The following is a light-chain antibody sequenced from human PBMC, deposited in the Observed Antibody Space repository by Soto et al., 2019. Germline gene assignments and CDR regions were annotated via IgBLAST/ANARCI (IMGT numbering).Light chain of an antibody. CDR1: QSVSSPY. CDR2: GTS. CDR3: QQYDYSPRT. Sequence: EVVLTQSPGTLSLSPGERATLSCRASQSVSSPYLAWYQQRPGQAPRLLIYGTSTRATGIPDRFSGSGSGTDFTLTINRLEPEDFAVYYCQQYDYSPRTFGQGTKVEFK. V-gene: IGKV3-20*01. J-gene: IGKJ1*01.